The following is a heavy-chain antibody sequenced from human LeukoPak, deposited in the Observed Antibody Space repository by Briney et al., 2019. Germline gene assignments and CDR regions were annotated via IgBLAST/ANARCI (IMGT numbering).Heavy chain of an antibody. Sequence: SETLSLTCTVSGGSISSSSYYWGWIRQPPGKGLEWIGSIYYSGSTYYNPSLKSRVTISVDTSKNQFSLKLSSVTAADTAVYYCARCASSSCHWDYWGQGTLVTVSS. V-gene: IGHV4-39*07. D-gene: IGHD6-13*01. J-gene: IGHJ4*02. CDR1: GGSISSSSYY. CDR2: IYYSGST. CDR3: ARCASSSCHWDY.